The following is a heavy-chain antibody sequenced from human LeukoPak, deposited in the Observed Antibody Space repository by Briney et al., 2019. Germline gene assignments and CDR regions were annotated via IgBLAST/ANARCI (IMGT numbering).Heavy chain of an antibody. J-gene: IGHJ4*02. CDR1: GFTFSDAW. CDR2: VKSETDGGTI. Sequence: PGGSLRLSCATSGFTFSDAWMSWVRQAPGKGLEWVARVKSETDGGTIDYAAPVTGRFTISRDDSKKMVSLQMNSLKSEDTGVYYCNTDFDYWGQGTLVTVSS. CDR3: NTDFDY. V-gene: IGHV3-15*01.